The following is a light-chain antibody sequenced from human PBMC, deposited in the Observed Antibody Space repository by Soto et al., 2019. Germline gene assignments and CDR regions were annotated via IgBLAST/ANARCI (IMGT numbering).Light chain of an antibody. CDR3: HSYSGRTSLPYV. CDR2: EVS. V-gene: IGLV2-14*01. Sequence: QSALTQPASVSGSPGQWITISCTGTTNDVGGYNYVSWYQQHPGKAPKLLIFEVSSRPPGVSNHFSGSKPGNTASLTISALQAADEADYYCHSYSGRTSLPYVFGTGTKVTVL. J-gene: IGLJ1*01. CDR1: TNDVGGYNY.